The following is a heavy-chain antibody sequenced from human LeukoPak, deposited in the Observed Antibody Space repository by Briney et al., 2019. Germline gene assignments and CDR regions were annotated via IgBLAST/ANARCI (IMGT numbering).Heavy chain of an antibody. CDR1: GYTFTSYG. V-gene: IGHV1-18*01. CDR2: ISAYNGNT. J-gene: IGHJ3*02. CDR3: ASPLPGYCGSTSCYTPDAFDI. D-gene: IGHD2-2*02. Sequence: ASVKVSCKASGYTFTSYGISWVRQAPGQGLEWMGWISAYNGNTNYAQKLQGRVTMTTDTSTSTAYMELRSLRSDDTAVYYCASPLPGYCGSTSCYTPDAFDIWGQGTMVTVSS.